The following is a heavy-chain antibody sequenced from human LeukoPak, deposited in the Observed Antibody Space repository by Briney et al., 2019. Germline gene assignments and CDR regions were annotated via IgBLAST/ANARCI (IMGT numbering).Heavy chain of an antibody. CDR2: IIPTFGTA. J-gene: IGHJ4*02. Sequence: AAVKVSCKASGGTFSSYAISWVRQAPGQGLEWMGGIIPTFGTANYAQKFQGRVTITADESTSTAYMELSSLRSEDTAVYYCAREYYYDFWSGYRYYFDYWGQGTLVTVSS. D-gene: IGHD3-3*01. CDR3: AREYYYDFWSGYRYYFDY. CDR1: GGTFSSYA. V-gene: IGHV1-69*13.